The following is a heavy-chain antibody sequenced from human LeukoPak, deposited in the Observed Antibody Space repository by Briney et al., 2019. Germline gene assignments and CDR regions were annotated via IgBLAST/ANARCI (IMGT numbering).Heavy chain of an antibody. V-gene: IGHV4-39*01. D-gene: IGHD3-10*01. CDR3: ARLSRSGFFGY. Sequence: PSETLSLTCTLSDGSFTSGNYYWGGIRQPPGQGLEWIGTISYSGTTYNNASLKSRLSISADTSKNQFSLKLTSVTAADTGVYYCARLSRSGFFGYWGQGTLVTVSS. CDR2: ISYSGTT. CDR1: DGSFTSGNYY. J-gene: IGHJ4*02.